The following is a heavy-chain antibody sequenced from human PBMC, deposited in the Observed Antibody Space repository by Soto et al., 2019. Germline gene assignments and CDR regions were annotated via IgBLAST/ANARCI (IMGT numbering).Heavy chain of an antibody. V-gene: IGHV1-18*01. Sequence: GRSVKVSWKACGYRCFTYDLSWVRQAPEQGLEWMGGISTYSGDTKYAQKFQGRVTMTTDTSTTTAYLELRSLRSDDTAVYYCARHHGPTTSENWFGPWGQGTLVTVYS. J-gene: IGHJ5*02. CDR3: ARHHGPTTSENWFGP. CDR1: GYRCFTYD. D-gene: IGHD5-12*01. CDR2: ISTYSGDT.